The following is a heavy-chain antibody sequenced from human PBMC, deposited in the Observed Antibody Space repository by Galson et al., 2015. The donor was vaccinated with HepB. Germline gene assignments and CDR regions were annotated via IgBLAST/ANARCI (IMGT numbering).Heavy chain of an antibody. V-gene: IGHV3-30-3*01. CDR3: ARFYCNGGSCWGNWFDP. CDR1: GFTFSTYA. Sequence: SLRLSCAASGFTFSTYAMHWVRQAPGKGLEWVAVIIYDGSNKYYADSVKGRITISRDNSKNTLYLQMNSLRAEDTAVYYCARFYCNGGSCWGNWFDPWGQGTLVTVSS. J-gene: IGHJ5*02. D-gene: IGHD2-15*01. CDR2: IIYDGSNK.